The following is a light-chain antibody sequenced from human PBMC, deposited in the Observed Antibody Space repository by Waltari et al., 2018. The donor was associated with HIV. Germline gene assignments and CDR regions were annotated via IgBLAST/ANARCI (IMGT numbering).Light chain of an antibody. CDR3: LLSYSGVRV. CDR1: TGSVSRTHY. Sequence: QAVVTQEPSLSVSPGGTVTVTCASFTGSVSRTHYPHWFQLKPGQAPRTLIYDTEKRHPWTAGRFSGSLIGGRATLTLSGALPDDEADYYCLLSYSGVRVFGGGTKLTV. CDR2: DTE. V-gene: IGLV7-46*01. J-gene: IGLJ3*02.